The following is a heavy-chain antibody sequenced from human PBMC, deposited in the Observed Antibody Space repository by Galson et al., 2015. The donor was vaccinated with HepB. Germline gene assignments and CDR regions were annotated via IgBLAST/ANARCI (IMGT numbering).Heavy chain of an antibody. CDR3: ARDPITMLRVVINGMDV. J-gene: IGHJ6*02. D-gene: IGHD3-10*01. V-gene: IGHV1-69*04. Sequence: SVKVSCKASGGTFSSYTISWVRQAPGQGLEWMGRIIPILGIANYAQKFQGRVTITADKSTRTAYMELSSLRSEDTAVYYCARDPITMLRVVINGMDVWGQGTTVTVSS. CDR2: IIPILGIA. CDR1: GGTFSSYT.